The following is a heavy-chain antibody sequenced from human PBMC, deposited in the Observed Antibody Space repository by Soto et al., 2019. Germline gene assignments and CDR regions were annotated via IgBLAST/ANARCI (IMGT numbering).Heavy chain of an antibody. CDR3: ARVGIRFLEWYRPYYGMDV. D-gene: IGHD3-3*01. CDR2: IYYSGST. J-gene: IGHJ6*02. Sequence: PSETLSLTCTVSGGSISSYYWSWIRQPPGKGLEWIGYIYYSGSTNYNPSLKSRVTISVDTSKNQFSLKLSSVTAADTAVYYCARVGIRFLEWYRPYYGMDVWGQGTTVTVSS. V-gene: IGHV4-59*01. CDR1: GGSISSYY.